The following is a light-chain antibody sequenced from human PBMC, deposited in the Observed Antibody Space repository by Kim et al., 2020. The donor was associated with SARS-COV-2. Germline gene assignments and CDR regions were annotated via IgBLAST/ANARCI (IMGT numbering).Light chain of an antibody. CDR3: QQRSNWPPLLT. J-gene: IGKJ4*01. Sequence: EVVLTQSPATLSLSPGERATLSCRASQSVGTYLAWYQQKPGQAPRLLIYDVSNRATGIPARFSGSGSETDFTLTVSSLEPEDFAVYYCQQRSNWPPLLTFGGGTKVDIK. CDR1: QSVGTY. V-gene: IGKV3-11*01. CDR2: DVS.